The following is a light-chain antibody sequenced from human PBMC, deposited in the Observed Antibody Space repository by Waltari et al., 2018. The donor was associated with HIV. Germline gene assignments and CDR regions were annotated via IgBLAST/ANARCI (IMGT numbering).Light chain of an antibody. CDR1: QSLSSNY. J-gene: IGKJ5*01. CDR3: QQYGSSPPIT. V-gene: IGKV3-20*01. CDR2: AAS. Sequence: EIVLTQSPGTLSLSPGERATLSCRASQSLSSNYLAWYQEEPGQAPRLLIYAASSRASGIPDRFSGSGAGTDFTLTISRLEPEDFAVYYCQQYGSSPPITFGQGTRLEIK.